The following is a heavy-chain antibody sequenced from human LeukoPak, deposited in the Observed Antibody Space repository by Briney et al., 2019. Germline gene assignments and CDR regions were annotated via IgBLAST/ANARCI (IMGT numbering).Heavy chain of an antibody. D-gene: IGHD3-10*01. J-gene: IGHJ4*02. Sequence: GASVKVSCQASGYTFTGQFLHWVRQAPGQGLEWMRYIKPNSGDTNYAHKFQGSVTMTRDTSISAAYMELSGLRSDGTALYYCASGSGTCSPDYGGQGNLVTVSS. CDR3: ASGSGTCSPDY. V-gene: IGHV1-2*07. CDR1: GYTFTGQF. CDR2: IKPNSGDT.